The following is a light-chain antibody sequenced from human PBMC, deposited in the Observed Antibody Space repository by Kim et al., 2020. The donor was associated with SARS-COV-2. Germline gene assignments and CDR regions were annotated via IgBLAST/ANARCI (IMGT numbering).Light chain of an antibody. Sequence: ASGKLNCTLSSGHGSYAIAWHQQQPEKGARYLMQGNSDGSHSEGGGIPDRFSGSSSGAERYLTISSLQSEDEADYYCQTWGTGNWVFGGGTQLTVL. CDR2: GNSDGSH. CDR1: SGHGSYA. CDR3: QTWGTGNWV. V-gene: IGLV4-69*02. J-gene: IGLJ3*02.